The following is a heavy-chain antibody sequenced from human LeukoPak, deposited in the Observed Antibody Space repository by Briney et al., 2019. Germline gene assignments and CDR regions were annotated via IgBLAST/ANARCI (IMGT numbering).Heavy chain of an antibody. CDR3: ARDIAEQWLVRKHYFDY. CDR2: ISAYNGNT. J-gene: IGHJ4*02. D-gene: IGHD6-19*01. V-gene: IGHV1-18*01. CDR1: GYTFTSYG. Sequence: ASVKVSCKASGYTFTSYGISWVRQAPGQGLEWMGWISAYNGNTNYAQKLQGRVTMTTDTSTSTAYMELRSLRSDDTAVYYCARDIAEQWLVRKHYFDYWGQGTLVTVSS.